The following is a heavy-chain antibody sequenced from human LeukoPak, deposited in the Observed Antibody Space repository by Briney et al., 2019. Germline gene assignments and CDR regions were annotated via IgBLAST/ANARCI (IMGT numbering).Heavy chain of an antibody. J-gene: IGHJ4*02. Sequence: GGSLRLSCAASGFTFSSYSMYWVRQAPGKGLEWVSYISSSSSTIYYADSVKGRFTISRDNAKNSLYLQMNSLRAEDTAVYYCARDAHPQCSSISCQHPYYFDYWGQGTLVTVSS. CDR1: GFTFSSYS. CDR3: ARDAHPQCSSISCQHPYYFDY. D-gene: IGHD2-2*01. V-gene: IGHV3-48*04. CDR2: ISSSSSTI.